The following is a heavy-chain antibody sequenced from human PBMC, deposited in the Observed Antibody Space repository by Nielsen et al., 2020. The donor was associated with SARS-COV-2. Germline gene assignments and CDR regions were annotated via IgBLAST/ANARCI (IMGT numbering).Heavy chain of an antibody. V-gene: IGHV1-69*04. CDR3: ARSLAISSGWYYDY. D-gene: IGHD6-19*01. J-gene: IGHJ4*02. CDR2: IIPILGIA. CDR1: GGTFTNYA. Sequence: SVKVSCKASGGTFTNYAFSWMRQAPGQGLEWMGRIIPILGIATYAQKFQGRVTITADKSASTAFMEATSLISEDTAVYYCARSLAISSGWYYDYWGQGTLVTVSS.